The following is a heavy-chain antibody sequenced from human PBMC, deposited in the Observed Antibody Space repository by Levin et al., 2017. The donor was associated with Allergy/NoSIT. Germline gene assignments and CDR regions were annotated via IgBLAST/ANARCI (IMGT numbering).Heavy chain of an antibody. CDR1: GFTFSSYE. J-gene: IGHJ4*02. V-gene: IGHV3-48*03. Sequence: LSLTCAASGFTFSSYEMHWVRRAPGKGLEWVSYISSTGSTIYSADSVKGRFTISRDNAKNSLYLHMNSLRAEDTAVYYCARQLGNFWSGYNYFDYWGQGTLVTVSS. D-gene: IGHD3-3*01. CDR2: ISSTGSTI. CDR3: ARQLGNFWSGYNYFDY.